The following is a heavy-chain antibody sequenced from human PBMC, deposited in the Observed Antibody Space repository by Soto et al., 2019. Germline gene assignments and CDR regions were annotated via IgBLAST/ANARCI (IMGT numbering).Heavy chain of an antibody. J-gene: IGHJ6*03. CDR3: ATPSKETYYYYYMDV. Sequence: RASVKVSFKASGGTFSSYTISWVRRAPGQGLEWMGRIIPILGIANYAQKFQGRVTITADKSTSTAYMELSSLRSEDTAVYYCATPSKETYYYYYMDVWGKGTTVTVSS. D-gene: IGHD2-2*01. CDR1: GGTFSSYT. CDR2: IIPILGIA. V-gene: IGHV1-69*02.